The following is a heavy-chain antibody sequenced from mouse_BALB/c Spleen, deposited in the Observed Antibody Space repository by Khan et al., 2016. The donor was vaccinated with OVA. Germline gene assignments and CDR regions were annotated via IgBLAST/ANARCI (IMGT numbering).Heavy chain of an antibody. Sequence: EVQLQESGPELEKPGASVKISCKASGYSFTGYNMNWVKQSNGKSLEWIGNIDPHYGGISYNQKFKGKATLTVDKSSSTAYMQLKSLTSEDSAVYYCARSTWYFDVWGARTTVTVSS. J-gene: IGHJ1*01. CDR2: IDPHYGGI. CDR3: ARSTWYFDV. V-gene: IGHV1-39*01. CDR1: GYSFTGYN.